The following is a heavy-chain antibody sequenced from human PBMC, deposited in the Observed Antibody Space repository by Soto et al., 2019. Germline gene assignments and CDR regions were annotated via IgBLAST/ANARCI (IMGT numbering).Heavy chain of an antibody. Sequence: PGESLKISCKGSGYSFTSYWIGWVRQMPGKGLEWMGIIYPGDSDTRYSPSFQGQVTISADKSISTAYLQWSSLKASDTAMYYCARCPYSSGWYESIYYFDYWGQGTLVTVSS. D-gene: IGHD6-19*01. J-gene: IGHJ4*02. V-gene: IGHV5-51*01. CDR1: GYSFTSYW. CDR2: IYPGDSDT. CDR3: ARCPYSSGWYESIYYFDY.